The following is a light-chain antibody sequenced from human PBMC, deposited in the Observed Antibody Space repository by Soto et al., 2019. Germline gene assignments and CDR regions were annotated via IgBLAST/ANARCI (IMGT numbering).Light chain of an antibody. CDR3: QQRTNGPKM. V-gene: IGKV3-11*01. Sequence: EIVLTQSPASLSVSPGERATLSCRASQSLGNYLAWYQQKPGQAPRLLIYDASIRAAGVPARFSGGGSGTDFTLTISGLEPEDFAVYYCQQRTNGPKMFGPGTKVDIK. CDR2: DAS. J-gene: IGKJ1*01. CDR1: QSLGNY.